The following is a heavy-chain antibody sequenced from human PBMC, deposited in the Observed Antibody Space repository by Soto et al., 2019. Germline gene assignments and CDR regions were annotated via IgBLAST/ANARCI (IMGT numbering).Heavy chain of an antibody. Sequence: PSETLSLTCTASGGSISSYYWSWIRQSAGKGLEWIGRIYNGGNTQYNPSLKSRVTMSADTSKNQFSLRLNSVTAADTAVYYCARDGSDSYGLDVWGQGXTVTVYS. D-gene: IGHD3-10*01. CDR2: IYNGGNT. J-gene: IGHJ6*02. CDR1: GGSISSYY. V-gene: IGHV4-4*07. CDR3: ARDGSDSYGLDV.